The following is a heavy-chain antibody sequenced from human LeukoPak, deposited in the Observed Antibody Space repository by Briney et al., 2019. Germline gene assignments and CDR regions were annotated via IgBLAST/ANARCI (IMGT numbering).Heavy chain of an antibody. CDR3: AADPPLLYYYDSSGST. V-gene: IGHV1-46*01. D-gene: IGHD3-22*01. CDR2: INPSGGST. CDR1: GYTFTSYY. J-gene: IGHJ5*02. Sequence: ASVKVSCKASGYTFTSYYMHWVRQAPGQGLEWMGIINPSGGSTSYAQKFQGRVTITRDMSTSTAYMELSSLRSEDTAVYYCAADPPLLYYYDSSGSTWGQGTLVTVSS.